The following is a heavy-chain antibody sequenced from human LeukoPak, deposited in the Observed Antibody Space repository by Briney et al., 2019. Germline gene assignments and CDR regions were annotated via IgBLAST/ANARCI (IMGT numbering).Heavy chain of an antibody. CDR3: ARDLGQYYDSSDNWFDP. D-gene: IGHD3-10*01. V-gene: IGHV3-21*01. J-gene: IGHJ5*02. CDR1: GFTFSRYS. Sequence: GGSLRLSCAASGFTFSRYSMNWVRQAPGKGLEWVSSISSSSSYIYYADSVKGRFTISRDSSKNTLSLQMNSLRVEDTAVYYCARDLGQYYDSSDNWFDPWGQGTLVTVSS. CDR2: ISSSSSYI.